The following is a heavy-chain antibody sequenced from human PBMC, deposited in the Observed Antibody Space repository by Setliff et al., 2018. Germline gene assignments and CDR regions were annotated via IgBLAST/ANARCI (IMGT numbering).Heavy chain of an antibody. CDR2: ISAYNDNT. Sequence: ASVKVSCKTSGYTFISYGINWVRQAPGQGLEWMGWISAYNDNTNYAQKVQGRVTMTTDTSTSTAYMELRSLTSDDTAVYYCARGTDYHGSGSYWAKDVWGKGTTVTVSS. CDR1: GYTFISYG. V-gene: IGHV1-18*01. J-gene: IGHJ6*04. CDR3: ARGTDYHGSGSYWAKDV. D-gene: IGHD3-10*01.